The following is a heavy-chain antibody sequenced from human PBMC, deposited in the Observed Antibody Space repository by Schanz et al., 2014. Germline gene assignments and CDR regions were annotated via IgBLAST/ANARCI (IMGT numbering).Heavy chain of an antibody. Sequence: QVQLVQSGAEVKKPGASVKVSCKASGYTFTSYGINWVRQAPGQGLEWMGWISAYNGHTNYALKLQGRVTMTTDTSTGTAYMELRSQRSDDTALYYCTRGGNSYALSAFDIWGQGTMVTVSS. V-gene: IGHV1-18*01. CDR2: ISAYNGHT. CDR3: TRGGNSYALSAFDI. J-gene: IGHJ3*02. D-gene: IGHD5-18*01. CDR1: GYTFTSYG.